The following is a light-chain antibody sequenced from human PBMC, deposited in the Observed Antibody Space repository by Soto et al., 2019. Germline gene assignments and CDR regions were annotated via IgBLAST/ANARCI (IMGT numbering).Light chain of an antibody. Sequence: QSALTQPASVSGSPGQSIPISCTGTSSDVGGYNYVSWYQQHPGKAPKLMIYDVSNRPSGVSNRFSGSKSGNTASLTISGLQAEDEADYYCSSYTSSSTLVVFGGGTKLTV. J-gene: IGLJ2*01. CDR2: DVS. V-gene: IGLV2-14*01. CDR1: SSDVGGYNY. CDR3: SSYTSSSTLVV.